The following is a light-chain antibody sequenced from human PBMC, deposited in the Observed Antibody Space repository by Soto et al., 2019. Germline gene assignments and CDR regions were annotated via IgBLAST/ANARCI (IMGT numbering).Light chain of an antibody. CDR1: QSVSSGY. Sequence: EIVLTQSPGTLSLSPGERASLSCRASQSVSSGYLAWYQQKPGQAPRLPIHGASSRATGIPDRFSGSGSGTDFTLTISRLEPEDFAVYYCQQYGSSPLTFGQGTKVDIK. CDR3: QQYGSSPLT. V-gene: IGKV3-20*01. CDR2: GAS. J-gene: IGKJ1*01.